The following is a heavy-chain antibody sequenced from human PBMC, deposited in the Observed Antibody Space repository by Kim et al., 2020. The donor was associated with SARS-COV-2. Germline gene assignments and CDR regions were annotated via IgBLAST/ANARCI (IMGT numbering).Heavy chain of an antibody. Sequence: GGSLRLSCAASGFTFSSYAMSWVRQAPGKGLEWVSAISGSGGSTYYADSVKGRFTISRDNSKNTLYLQMNSLRAEDTAVYYCAKDIPGYSGYGGRLWYFDLWGRGTLVTVSS. V-gene: IGHV3-23*01. CDR1: GFTFSSYA. D-gene: IGHD5-12*01. CDR2: ISGSGGST. J-gene: IGHJ2*01. CDR3: AKDIPGYSGYGGRLWYFDL.